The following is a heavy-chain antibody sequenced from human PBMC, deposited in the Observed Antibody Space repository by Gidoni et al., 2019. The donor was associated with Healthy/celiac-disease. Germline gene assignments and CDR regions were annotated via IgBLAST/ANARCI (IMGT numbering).Heavy chain of an antibody. CDR1: GFHFSNAW. J-gene: IGHJ3*02. Sequence: EVQLVESGGGLVKPGGSLRLSCAASGFHFSNAWMSWVRQAPGKGLEWVGRIKSKTDGGTTDYAAPVKGRFTISRDDSKNTLYLQMNSLKTEDTAVYYCTTLWTYYDSSGYLVNAFDIWGQGTMVTVSS. V-gene: IGHV3-15*01. D-gene: IGHD3-22*01. CDR3: TTLWTYYDSSGYLVNAFDI. CDR2: IKSKTDGGTT.